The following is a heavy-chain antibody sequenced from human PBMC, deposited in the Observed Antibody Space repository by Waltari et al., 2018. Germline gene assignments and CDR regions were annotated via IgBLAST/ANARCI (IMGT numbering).Heavy chain of an antibody. D-gene: IGHD1-26*01. V-gene: IGHV3-21*01. Sequence: EVQLVESGGGLVKPGGSLRLSCAASGFTFSSYSMNWVRQAPGKGLEWVSSISSSSSYIYYADSVKGRFTISRDNAKNSLYLQMNSLRAEDTAVYYCARDVGARGDFDYWGQGTLVTVSS. CDR2: ISSSSSYI. CDR3: ARDVGARGDFDY. J-gene: IGHJ4*02. CDR1: GFTFSSYS.